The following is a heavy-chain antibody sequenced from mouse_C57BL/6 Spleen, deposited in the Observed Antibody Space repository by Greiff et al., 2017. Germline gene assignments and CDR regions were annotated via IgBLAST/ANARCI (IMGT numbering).Heavy chain of an antibody. V-gene: IGHV5-9-1*02. CDR3: TRADAYVDY. CDR2: ISSGGDYI. J-gene: IGHJ2*01. Sequence: EVQRVESGEGLVKPGGSLKLSCAASGFSFSSYAMSWVRQTPEKRLEWVAYISSGGDYIYYADTVKGRFTISRDNARNTLYLQMSSLKSEDTAMYYCTRADAYVDYWGQGTTLTVSS. CDR1: GFSFSSYA.